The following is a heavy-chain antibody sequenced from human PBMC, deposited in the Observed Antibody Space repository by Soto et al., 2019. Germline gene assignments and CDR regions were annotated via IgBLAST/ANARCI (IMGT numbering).Heavy chain of an antibody. V-gene: IGHV3-23*01. CDR2: MSISGSTSDT. CDR1: GFTFKNYA. CDR3: AKSQSSGPGGWFDA. Sequence: EVQLLESGGGLVQSGGSPRLSCIASGFTFKNYAMTWVRQAPGKGLEWVSGMSISGSTSDTYYADSAKGRFTISRDNLKNTLYLQMNSLRVEDTAVYFCAKSQSSGPGGWFDAWGQGTPVTVSS. D-gene: IGHD6-6*01. J-gene: IGHJ5*02.